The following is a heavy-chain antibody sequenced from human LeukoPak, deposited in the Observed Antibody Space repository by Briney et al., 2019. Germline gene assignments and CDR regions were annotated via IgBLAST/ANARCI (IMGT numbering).Heavy chain of an antibody. CDR2: LTRSGGDT. D-gene: IGHD2/OR15-2a*01. CDR3: AKRFDGFYSAFDL. J-gene: IGHJ3*01. Sequence: PGGSLRLSCAAAGFTFTDYPMSWVRQAPGKGVEWVSALTRSGGDTYYADSVKGRFTISRDNSKNTLYLQMNSLRAGDTAVYYCAKRFDGFYSAFDLWGQGTMVTVSS. V-gene: IGHV3-23*01. CDR1: GFTFTDYP.